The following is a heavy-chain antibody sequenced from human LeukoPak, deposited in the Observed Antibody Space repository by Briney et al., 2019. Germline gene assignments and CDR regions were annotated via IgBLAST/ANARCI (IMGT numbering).Heavy chain of an antibody. V-gene: IGHV3-48*04. D-gene: IGHD1-26*01. Sequence: GGSLRLSCAASGFTFSSYSMNWVRQAPGKGLEWVPYISSSGATKYYADSVKGRFTISRDNAKNSLYLQMNSLRAEDTAVYYCARATRGVGSNFDYWGQGTLVTVSS. CDR1: GFTFSSYS. CDR3: ARATRGVGSNFDY. CDR2: ISSSGATK. J-gene: IGHJ4*02.